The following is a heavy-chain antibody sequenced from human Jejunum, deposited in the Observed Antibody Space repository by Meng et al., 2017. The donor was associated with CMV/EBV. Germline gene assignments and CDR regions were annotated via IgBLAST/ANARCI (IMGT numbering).Heavy chain of an antibody. D-gene: IGHD3-3*02. Sequence: VRLVGWGGGLGRPGESLRVSCVGPGLNFNDAWMSRVRQAPGKGLEWIGRIKSKGSGGTTDYAAPVKDRFIISRDDSKNTLYLQMNSLEIEDTAIYFCAWDIAFYLAKWGQGALVTVSS. J-gene: IGHJ4*02. V-gene: IGHV3-15*01. CDR1: GLNFNDAW. CDR2: IKSKGSGGTT. CDR3: AWDIAFYLAK.